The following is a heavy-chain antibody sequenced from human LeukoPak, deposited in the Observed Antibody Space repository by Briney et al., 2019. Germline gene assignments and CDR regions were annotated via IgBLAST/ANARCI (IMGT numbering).Heavy chain of an antibody. V-gene: IGHV3-64*01. CDR2: ISSNGGST. CDR1: GFTFSSYA. Sequence: GGSLRLSCAASGFTFSSYAMHWVRQAPGKGLEYVSAISSNGGSTYYANSVKGRFTISRDNAKNSLYLQMNSLRAEDTAVYYCAKEGAAVAGTYFDYWGQGTLVTVSS. CDR3: AKEGAAVAGTYFDY. D-gene: IGHD6-19*01. J-gene: IGHJ4*02.